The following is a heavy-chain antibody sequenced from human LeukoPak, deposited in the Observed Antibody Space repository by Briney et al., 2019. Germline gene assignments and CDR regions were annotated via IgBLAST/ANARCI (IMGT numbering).Heavy chain of an antibody. Sequence: GGSLRLFCAASGFTVSSNYMSWVRQAPGKGLEGVSVIYSGGSTYYADSVKGRFTISRDNSKNTLYLQMNSLRAEDTAVYYCARDGGYQGYFDYWGQGTLVTVSS. D-gene: IGHD2-2*01. CDR3: ARDGGYQGYFDY. V-gene: IGHV3-66*01. CDR2: IYSGGST. J-gene: IGHJ4*02. CDR1: GFTVSSNY.